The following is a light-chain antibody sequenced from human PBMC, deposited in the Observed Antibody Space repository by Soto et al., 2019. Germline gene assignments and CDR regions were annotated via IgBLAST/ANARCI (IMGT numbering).Light chain of an antibody. V-gene: IGKV1-39*01. CDR1: QSISSY. Sequence: DIQMTQSPSSLSASVGDRVTITCRASQSISSYLNWYQQRPGKAPKVLIYTASSLQSGVPSRFSGSGSGTEFTLTISSLQPEDFATYYCQQSYSTPRTFGQGTKLEIK. J-gene: IGKJ2*01. CDR2: TAS. CDR3: QQSYSTPRT.